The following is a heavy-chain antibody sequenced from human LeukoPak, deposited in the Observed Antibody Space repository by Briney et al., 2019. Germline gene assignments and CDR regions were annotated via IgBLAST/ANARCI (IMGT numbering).Heavy chain of an antibody. Sequence: PGGSLRLSCAASGFTFSSYGMHWVRQAPGKGLEWVAFIRYDGSNKYYADSVKGRFTISRDNSKNTLYLQMNSLRAEDTAVYYCAKDLVMTTVTYFDYWGQGTLVTVSS. D-gene: IGHD4-17*01. V-gene: IGHV3-30*02. CDR2: IRYDGSNK. CDR1: GFTFSSYG. CDR3: AKDLVMTTVTYFDY. J-gene: IGHJ4*02.